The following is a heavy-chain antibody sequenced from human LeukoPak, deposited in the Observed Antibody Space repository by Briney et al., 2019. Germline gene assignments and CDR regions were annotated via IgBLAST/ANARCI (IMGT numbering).Heavy chain of an antibody. D-gene: IGHD2-2*01. CDR2: IRSRTYGGPT. V-gene: IGHV3-49*04. CDR3: ARDQYAGYDPYYFDY. CDR1: GFTFGAYA. J-gene: IGHJ4*02. Sequence: GGSLRLSCTASGFTFGAYAMTWVRQAPGKGLEWVSFIRSRTYGGPTEYAASVNGRFTISRDDSKSIAYLQMNSLKTEDTAVYYCARDQYAGYDPYYFDYWGQGTLVTVSS.